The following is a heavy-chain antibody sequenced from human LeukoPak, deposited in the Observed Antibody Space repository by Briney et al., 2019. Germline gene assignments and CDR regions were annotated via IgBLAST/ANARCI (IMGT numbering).Heavy chain of an antibody. V-gene: IGHV1-69*04. Sequence: ASVKVSCKPAGGTFGNFAISWVRQAPGQGLEWMGRITPSLNIADYTQRFQDRVTITADTSTNTVYMELGRLTSEDTAVDYCARGNGDYGGRLGGYFDLWGRGTLVTVSS. CDR1: GGTFGNFA. D-gene: IGHD4-17*01. CDR3: ARGNGDYGGRLGGYFDL. CDR2: ITPSLNIA. J-gene: IGHJ2*01.